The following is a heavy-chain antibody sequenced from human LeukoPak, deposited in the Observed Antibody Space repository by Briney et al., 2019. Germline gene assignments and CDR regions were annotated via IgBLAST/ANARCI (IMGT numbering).Heavy chain of an antibody. J-gene: IGHJ4*02. D-gene: IGHD3-9*01. CDR3: ARALEVLRYFDWLFPFDY. V-gene: IGHV3-7*01. CDR1: GFTFSSYW. Sequence: GGSLRLSCAASGFTFSSYWMSLVRQAPGKGLEWVANIKQDGSEKYYVDSVKGRFTISRDNAKNSLYLQMNSLRAEDTAVYYCARALEVLRYFDWLFPFDYWGQGTLVTVSS. CDR2: IKQDGSEK.